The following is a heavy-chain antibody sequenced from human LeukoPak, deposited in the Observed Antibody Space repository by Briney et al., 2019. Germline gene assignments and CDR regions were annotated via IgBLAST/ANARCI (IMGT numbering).Heavy chain of an antibody. CDR2: ISSDGSNT. V-gene: IGHV3-74*01. CDR1: GFTFSRYW. J-gene: IGHJ4*02. Sequence: PGGSLRLSCAASGFTFSRYWMHWVRQAPGKGLAWVSRISSDGSNTNYADSVKGRFTISRDNAKNTLYLQMDSLTAEDTAAYYCVSRNYGSSPFDYWGQGTLVTVSS. D-gene: IGHD4-17*01. CDR3: VSRNYGSSPFDY.